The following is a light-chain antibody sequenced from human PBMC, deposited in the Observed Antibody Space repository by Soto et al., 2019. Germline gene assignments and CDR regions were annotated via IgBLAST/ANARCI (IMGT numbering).Light chain of an antibody. Sequence: QSALTQPPSASGTPGQRVTFSCSGSRSNIGSDTVNWYQQLPGTAPKLLIYTNNQRPSGVPDRFSGSKSGTSASLAISGLQSEDEADYYCASWDGSLNGWVFGGGTKVTVL. J-gene: IGLJ3*02. V-gene: IGLV1-44*01. CDR1: RSNIGSDT. CDR2: TNN. CDR3: ASWDGSLNGWV.